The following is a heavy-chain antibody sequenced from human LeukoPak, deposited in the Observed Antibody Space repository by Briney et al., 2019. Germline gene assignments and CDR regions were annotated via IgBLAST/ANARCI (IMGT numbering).Heavy chain of an antibody. CDR1: GYTFSDHY. V-gene: IGHV3-11*06. D-gene: IGHD3-16*02. Sequence: GGSLRLSCAASGYTFSDHYMSRIRQAPGKGLEWVSFISSSGSNTDYADSVKGRFTISRDNAKKSLYLQMNSLRAEDTAVYYCAREGMITQGGVIVLDAFDIWGQGTMVTVSS. CDR2: ISSSGSNT. CDR3: AREGMITQGGVIVLDAFDI. J-gene: IGHJ3*02.